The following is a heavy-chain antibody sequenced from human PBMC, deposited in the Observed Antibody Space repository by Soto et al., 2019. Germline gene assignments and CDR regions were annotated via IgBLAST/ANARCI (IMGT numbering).Heavy chain of an antibody. J-gene: IGHJ3*02. CDR1: GFTFGNYA. CDR2: ISASGGTT. D-gene: IGHD4-17*01. V-gene: IGHV3-23*01. Sequence: EVQLLESGGGLVQPGGSLRLSCAASGFTFGNYAMSWVRQAPGKGLEWVSSISASGGTTYYADAVKGHFTISRDSFTNTLFLQMKSLRAEDTATYYCVKDRWRAGDHDTLDAFEIWGQGTMVTVSS. CDR3: VKDRWRAGDHDTLDAFEI.